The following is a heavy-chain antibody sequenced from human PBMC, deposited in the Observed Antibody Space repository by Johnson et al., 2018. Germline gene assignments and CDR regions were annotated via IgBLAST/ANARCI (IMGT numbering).Heavy chain of an antibody. CDR2: MNPNSDNT. J-gene: IGHJ6*02. V-gene: IGHV1-8*01. CDR1: GYTFTTYD. D-gene: IGHD1-14*01. CDR3: TRRRGGINASSYYYYGMDV. Sequence: QVQLVQSGAEVKKPGASVKVSCKASGYTFTTYDVNWVRQATGQGLEWVGWMNPNSDNTDYAQKFQGRLSMTKNTSISTVYMELSRLKSEDTAVYYCTRRRGGINASSYYYYGMDVWGQGTTVTVSS.